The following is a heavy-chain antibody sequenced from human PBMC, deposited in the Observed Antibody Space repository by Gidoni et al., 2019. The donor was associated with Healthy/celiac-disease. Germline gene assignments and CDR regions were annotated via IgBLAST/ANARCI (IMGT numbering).Heavy chain of an antibody. CDR3: ARDVHKFEEAVAGRQGY. CDR1: GFTFSSYG. J-gene: IGHJ4*02. D-gene: IGHD6-19*01. Sequence: QVQLVESGGGVVQPGRSLRLSCAASGFTFSSYGMHWVRQAPGKGLEWVAVIWYDGSNKYYADSVKGRFTISRDNSKNTLYLQMNSLRAEDTAVYYCARDVHKFEEAVAGRQGYWGQGTLVTVSS. V-gene: IGHV3-33*01. CDR2: IWYDGSNK.